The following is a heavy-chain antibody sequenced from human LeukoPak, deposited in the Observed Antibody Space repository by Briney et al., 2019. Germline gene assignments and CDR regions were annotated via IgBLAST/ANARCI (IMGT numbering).Heavy chain of an antibody. CDR2: IKSDGSTT. CDR1: GFTFRGYY. D-gene: IGHD3-22*01. Sequence: CGSLSHSRVASGFTFRGYYVQWVRQAPGKGQVSVSRIKSDGSTTNYADSVKCRFTISRDNAKNTLYLQMNSLRAEDTAVYYCVRVAPLDNSGPTWGQGTLVTVSS. J-gene: IGHJ5*02. V-gene: IGHV3-74*01. CDR3: VRVAPLDNSGPT.